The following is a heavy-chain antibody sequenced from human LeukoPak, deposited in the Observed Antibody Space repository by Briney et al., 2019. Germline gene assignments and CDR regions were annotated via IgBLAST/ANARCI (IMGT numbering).Heavy chain of an antibody. CDR1: GFTVYSYA. CDR2: IRGSGVAT. Sequence: GGSLRLTCAASGFTVYSYAMSWVRQAPGKGLEWVSAIRGSGVATFYADSVKGRFTISRDNSRNTLYLQMNSLRAEDTAVYFCASRVDTTLVWGQGTLVTVSS. CDR3: ASRVDTTLV. V-gene: IGHV3-23*01. J-gene: IGHJ4*02. D-gene: IGHD1-1*01.